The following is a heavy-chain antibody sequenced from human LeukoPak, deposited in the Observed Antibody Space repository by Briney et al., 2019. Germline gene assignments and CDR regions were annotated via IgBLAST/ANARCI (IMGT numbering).Heavy chain of an antibody. J-gene: IGHJ4*02. Sequence: TGGSLRLSCVASGFTFSSYAMSWVRQAPGKGLEWVSAISGSGGSTYYADSVKGWFTISRDSSKNTLYLQMNSLRAEDTAIYYCAKQTRYDSPAGGRGFDYWGQGTLVTVSS. V-gene: IGHV3-23*01. CDR2: ISGSGGST. CDR3: AKQTRYDSPAGGRGFDY. D-gene: IGHD3-22*01. CDR1: GFTFSSYA.